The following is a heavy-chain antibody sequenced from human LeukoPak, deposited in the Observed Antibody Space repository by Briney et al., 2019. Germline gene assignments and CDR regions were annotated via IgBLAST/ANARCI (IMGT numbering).Heavy chain of an antibody. CDR3: VRVDSSGYGLHWGLDY. D-gene: IGHD3-22*01. Sequence: GGSLRLSCAASVFTFSSYSMNWVRQAPGKGREWVSFISTSSIYIYYADSVKGRFTISRDNAKNSLYLQMNSLRAEDTAVYYCVRVDSSGYGLHWGLDYWGQGTLVTVSS. V-gene: IGHV3-21*01. CDR2: ISTSSIYI. J-gene: IGHJ4*02. CDR1: VFTFSSYS.